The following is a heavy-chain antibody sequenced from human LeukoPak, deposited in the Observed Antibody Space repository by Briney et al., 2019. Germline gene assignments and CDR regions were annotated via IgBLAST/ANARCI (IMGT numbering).Heavy chain of an antibody. D-gene: IGHD3-16*02. J-gene: IGHJ4*02. CDR3: ARASTPIRRGSYRTPFDY. V-gene: IGHV1-2*02. CDR1: GYTFTGYY. CDR2: INPNSGGT. Sequence: ASVKVSCKASGYTFTGYYMHWVRQAPGQGLEWMGWINPNSGGTNYAQKFQGRVTMTGDTSISTAYMELSRLRSDDTAVYYCARASTPIRRGSYRTPFDYWGQGTLVTVSS.